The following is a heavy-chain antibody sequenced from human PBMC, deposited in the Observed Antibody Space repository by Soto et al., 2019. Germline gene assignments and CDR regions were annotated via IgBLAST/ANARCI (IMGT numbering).Heavy chain of an antibody. CDR3: ATGVIWIGYFTVNS. J-gene: IGHJ4*02. CDR2: FIPVYRTL. D-gene: IGHD3-3*01. CDR1: GGSFGNSA. V-gene: IGHV1-69*01. Sequence: QVLLVQSGAEVKKPGSSVKISCKASGGSFGNSAINWVRQTPGQGLEWLGGFIPVYRTLNYAQKFQGRVTITADESTGTAYMTLSSLASNDTGVNYRATGVIWIGYFTVNSWGQGTFVTVSS.